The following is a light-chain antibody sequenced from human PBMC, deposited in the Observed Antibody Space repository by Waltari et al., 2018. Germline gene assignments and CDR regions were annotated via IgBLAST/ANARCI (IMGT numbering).Light chain of an antibody. CDR3: MILYNNAVV. Sequence: AVLTQPASLSASPGASASLTCTFRSRIDVDTHKLSWYQQRPGSPPTFLLKYKPYSGVQLGSGVPSRFSASIDTSANANLLLISGLQSEDEADYYCMILYNNAVVFGGGTNLTVL. V-gene: IGLV5-45*01. CDR1: SRIDVDTHK. CDR2: YKPYSGV. J-gene: IGLJ3*02.